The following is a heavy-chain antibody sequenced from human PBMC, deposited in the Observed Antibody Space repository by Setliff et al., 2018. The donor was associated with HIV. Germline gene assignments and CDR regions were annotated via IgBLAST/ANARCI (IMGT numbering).Heavy chain of an antibody. V-gene: IGHV5-51*01. J-gene: IGHJ4*02. Sequence: GESLKISCRGSGYNFPNYWIAWVRQMPGKGLEWMGIIYPDNSDVRYGPSFQGQVTISADKSVSTAYLQWSSLKASDTAMYYCARRLSANSFDYWGQGTLVTVSS. D-gene: IGHD1-7*01. CDR2: IYPDNSDV. CDR1: GYNFPNYW. CDR3: ARRLSANSFDY.